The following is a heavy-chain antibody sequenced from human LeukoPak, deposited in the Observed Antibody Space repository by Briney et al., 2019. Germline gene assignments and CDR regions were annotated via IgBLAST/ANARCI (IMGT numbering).Heavy chain of an antibody. J-gene: IGHJ6*03. CDR1: GFTFSTYS. CDR2: ISGSSNYI. D-gene: IGHD5-18*01. CDR3: ARGGTAMVYYYYYMDV. Sequence: GGSLRLSCAVSGFTFSTYSMDWVRQAPGKGLEWVSSISGSSNYIYYADSVKGRFTISRDNAKNSLYLQMNSLRAEDTAVYYCARGGTAMVYYYYYMDVWGKGTTVTVSS. V-gene: IGHV3-21*01.